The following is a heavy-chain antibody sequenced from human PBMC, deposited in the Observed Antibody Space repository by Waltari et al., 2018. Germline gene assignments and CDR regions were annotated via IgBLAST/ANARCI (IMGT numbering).Heavy chain of an antibody. V-gene: IGHV2-5*02. D-gene: IGHD5-12*01. CDR1: GFSLSTSGVG. CDR2: IYWDDDK. J-gene: IGHJ4*02. CDR3: AHFKDGYQIFDY. Sequence: QITLKESGPTLVKPTQTLTLTCTFSGFSLSTSGVGVGWIRQPPGKALEWLALIYWDDDKRYSPSLKIRLTITKETSKNQVVLTMTNMDPVDTATYYCAHFKDGYQIFDYWGQGTLFTVSS.